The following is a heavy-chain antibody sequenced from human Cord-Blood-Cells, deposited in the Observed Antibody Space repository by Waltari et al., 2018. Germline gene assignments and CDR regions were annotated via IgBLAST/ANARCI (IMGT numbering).Heavy chain of an antibody. J-gene: IGHJ3*02. V-gene: IGHV3-21*01. CDR1: GIPCSSYR. D-gene: IGHD2-2*01. CDR2: ISSSSSYI. CDR3: ARYCSSTSCYHDAFDI. Sequence: EVQRLDSGGRLVKPGGSRGLPCSAPGIPCSSYRLIWARQAPGKGLEWVSSISSSSSYIYYADSVKGRFTISRDNAKNSLYLQMNSLRAEDTAVYYCARYCSSTSCYHDAFDIWGQGTMVTVSS.